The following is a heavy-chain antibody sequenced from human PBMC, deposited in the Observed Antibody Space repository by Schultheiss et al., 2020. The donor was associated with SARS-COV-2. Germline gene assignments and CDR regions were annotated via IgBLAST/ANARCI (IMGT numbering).Heavy chain of an antibody. V-gene: IGHV4-59*01. Sequence: SETLSLTCTVSGVSISSYCWNWIRQPPGKGLEWIGFIHDSGSTNYNPSLKSRVTISMDTSNNQFSLNLNSVTAADTAVYYCAGSGYRYGARWWGQGTLVTVSS. J-gene: IGHJ4*02. CDR1: GVSISSYC. CDR3: AGSGYRYGARW. D-gene: IGHD5-18*01. CDR2: IHDSGST.